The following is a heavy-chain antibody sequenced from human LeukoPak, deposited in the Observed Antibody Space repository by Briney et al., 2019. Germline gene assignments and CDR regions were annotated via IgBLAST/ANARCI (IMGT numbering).Heavy chain of an antibody. J-gene: IGHJ4*02. CDR2: SNPSDGSA. D-gene: IGHD6-19*01. CDR3: GRGGIAVAGTLDY. CDR1: GYTFTSYG. V-gene: IGHV1-46*01. Sequence: ASVKVSCKASGYTFTSYGISWVRQAPGQGLEWMGVSNPSDGSATYTQKFQGRVTMTRDTSTSTVYMELSRLRYEDTAVNYCGRGGIAVAGTLDYWGQGTLVTVSS.